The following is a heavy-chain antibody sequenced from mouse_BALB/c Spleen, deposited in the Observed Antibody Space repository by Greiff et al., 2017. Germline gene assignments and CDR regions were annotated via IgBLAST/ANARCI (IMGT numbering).Heavy chain of an antibody. V-gene: IGHV5-12-2*01. Sequence: VQLKESGGGLVQPGGSLKLSCAASGFTFSSYTMSWVRQTPEKRLEWVAYISNGGGSTYYPDTVKGRFTISRDNAKNTLYLQMSSLKSEDTAMYYCARHPHYYGSRYFDVWGAGTTVTGSS. CDR2: ISNGGGST. J-gene: IGHJ1*01. CDR3: ARHPHYYGSRYFDV. D-gene: IGHD1-1*01. CDR1: GFTFSSYT.